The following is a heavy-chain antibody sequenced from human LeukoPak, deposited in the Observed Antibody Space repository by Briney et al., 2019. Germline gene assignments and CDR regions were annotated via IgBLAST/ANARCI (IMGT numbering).Heavy chain of an antibody. D-gene: IGHD2-2*01. CDR2: VHHTGST. V-gene: IGHV4-38-2*02. CDR1: GFSITGSYY. J-gene: IGHJ4*02. CDR3: ARLGYCSSASCYPDY. Sequence: ETLSLTCTVSGFSITGSYYWGWIRQPPGKGLEWIGSVHHTGSTSYNPSLKSRATTSVDTSKGLLSLQLRFVTAADTAVYYCARLGYCSSASCYPDYWGQGTLVTVSS.